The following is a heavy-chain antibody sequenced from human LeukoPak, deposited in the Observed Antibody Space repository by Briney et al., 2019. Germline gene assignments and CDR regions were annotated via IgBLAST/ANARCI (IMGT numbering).Heavy chain of an antibody. J-gene: IGHJ4*02. CDR1: GYTFTGYY. D-gene: IGHD6-13*01. CDR2: INPNSGGT. CDR3: AKGDSSSVPQKGPDY. Sequence: GASVKVSCKASGYTFTGYYMHWVRQAPGQGLEWMGWINPNSGGTNYAQKFQGRVTMTRDTSISTAYMELSRLRSDDMAVYYCAKGDSSSVPQKGPDYWGQGTLVTVSS. V-gene: IGHV1-2*02.